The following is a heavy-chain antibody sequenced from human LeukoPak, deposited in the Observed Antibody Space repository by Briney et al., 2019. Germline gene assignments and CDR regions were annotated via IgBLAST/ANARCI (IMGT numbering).Heavy chain of an antibody. CDR3: AKHLEVATIMSALDI. Sequence: GGSLRLSCAASGFTVSSNYMSWVRQAPGKGLEWVSVISGSGGTTYYADSVKGRFTISRDNSKNTLYLQMNSLRDEDTAIYYCAKHLEVATIMSALDIWGQGTLVTVSS. D-gene: IGHD5-12*01. CDR1: GFTVSSNY. V-gene: IGHV3-23*01. J-gene: IGHJ3*02. CDR2: ISGSGGTT.